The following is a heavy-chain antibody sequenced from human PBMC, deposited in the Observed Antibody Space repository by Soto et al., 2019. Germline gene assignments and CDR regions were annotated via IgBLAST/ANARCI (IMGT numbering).Heavy chain of an antibody. CDR2: IIPIFGTA. CDR1: GGTFSSYA. D-gene: IGHD2-2*02. J-gene: IGHJ6*02. V-gene: IGHV1-69*13. CDR3: ARDCSSTSCSTYYYYGMDV. Sequence: AASVKVSCKASGGTFSSYAISWVRQAPGRGLEWMGGIIPIFGTANYAQKFQGRVTITADESTSTAYMELSSLRSEDTAVYYCARDCSSTSCSTYYYYGMDVWGQGTTVTVSS.